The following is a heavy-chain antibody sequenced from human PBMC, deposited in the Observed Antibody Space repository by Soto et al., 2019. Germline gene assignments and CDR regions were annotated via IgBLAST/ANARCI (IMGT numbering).Heavy chain of an antibody. V-gene: IGHV1-18*01. CDR1: GYTFTTSG. CDR2: ISTYNGDT. D-gene: IGHD1-26*01. CDR3: ATQRSWPYYSSRLDV. Sequence: QVQLVQSGPEVRKPGASVKVSCEASGYTFTTSGISWVRQVPGQGLEWMGWISTYNGDTNSAQNFQGRVLMTADTSTGTAYMELTSLTPDDTAVYSCATQRSWPYYSSRLDVWGQGTTVTVSS. J-gene: IGHJ6*02.